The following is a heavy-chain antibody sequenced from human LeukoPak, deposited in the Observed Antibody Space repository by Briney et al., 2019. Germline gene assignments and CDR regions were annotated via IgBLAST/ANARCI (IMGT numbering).Heavy chain of an antibody. D-gene: IGHD6-19*01. V-gene: IGHV4-39*01. CDR1: GGSFSSSSYY. CDR3: ARQPNTVIAVAGNFDY. J-gene: IGHJ4*02. Sequence: SETLSLTCTVSGGSFSSSSYYWGWIRPPPGKGLEWIGSIYYSGSTYYNPSLKSRVTISVDTSKNQFSLKLSSVTAADTAVYYCARQPNTVIAVAGNFDYWGQGTLVTVSS. CDR2: IYYSGST.